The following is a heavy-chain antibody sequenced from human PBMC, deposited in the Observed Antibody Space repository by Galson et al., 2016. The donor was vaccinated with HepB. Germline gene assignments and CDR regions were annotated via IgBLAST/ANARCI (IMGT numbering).Heavy chain of an antibody. CDR3: ATSGNYFLSPFDY. CDR1: GLSFSDYY. Sequence: SLRLSCAVSGLSFSDYYMGWIRQAPGKGLEWVSYISGSSTYTNHGDSMKGRLTISRDNAKNSVYLQLNSLRAEDTAVYYCATSGNYFLSPFDYWGQGALVTVSS. V-gene: IGHV3-11*03. J-gene: IGHJ4*02. CDR2: ISGSSTYT. D-gene: IGHD3-22*01.